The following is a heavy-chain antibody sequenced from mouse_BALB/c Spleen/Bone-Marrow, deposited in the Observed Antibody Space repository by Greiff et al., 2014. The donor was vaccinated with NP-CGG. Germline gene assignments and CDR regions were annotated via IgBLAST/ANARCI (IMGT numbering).Heavy chain of an antibody. CDR2: IDPANTYT. D-gene: IGHD1-3*01. V-gene: IGHV14-3*02. J-gene: IGHJ3*01. CDR3: IRGGGDSYIRFAY. CDR1: GFNIQDTY. Sequence: EVQLQQSGADLVKPGASVKLSCTASGFNIQDTYLHWVKQRPEQGLEWIGRIDPANTYTQYDPKFQDKATISADTSSNTAYLQLSSLTSDDTAVYYCIRGGGDSYIRFAYWGHGTLVTVSA.